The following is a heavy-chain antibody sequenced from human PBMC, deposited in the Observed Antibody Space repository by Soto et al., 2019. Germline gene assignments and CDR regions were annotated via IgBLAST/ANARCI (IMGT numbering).Heavy chain of an antibody. V-gene: IGHV3-23*01. J-gene: IGHJ4*02. Sequence: GGSLRLSCAASGFIFSDYDMSWVRQAPGKGLEWVSVIGGSGGGTYYADSVKGRFTISRDNSKNTLYLQMNSLRAEDTAVYYCAKDSLVVVPAALDYWGQGTLVTVSS. CDR3: AKDSLVVVPAALDY. CDR1: GFIFSDYD. CDR2: IGGSGGGT. D-gene: IGHD2-2*01.